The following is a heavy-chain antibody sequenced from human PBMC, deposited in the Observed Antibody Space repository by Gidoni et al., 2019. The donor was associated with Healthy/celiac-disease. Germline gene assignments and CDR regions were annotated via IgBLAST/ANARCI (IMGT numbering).Heavy chain of an antibody. Sequence: QLQLLQSGAEVKKPGASVRVSGKSSGYTITSSGISRVRQATGQWLEWMGWISAYNGNTIYALKLQVRVTLTTDTSTSTAYMELRSLRSDDTAVYYCARDIEADIVVVPAAIYTNWFDPWGQGTLVTVSS. CDR3: ARDIEADIVVVPAAIYTNWFDP. CDR2: ISAYNGNT. J-gene: IGHJ5*02. CDR1: GYTITSSG. D-gene: IGHD2-2*02. V-gene: IGHV1-18*01.